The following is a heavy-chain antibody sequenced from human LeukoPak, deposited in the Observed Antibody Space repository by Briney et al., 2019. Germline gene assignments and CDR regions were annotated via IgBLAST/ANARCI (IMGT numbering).Heavy chain of an antibody. CDR1: GGSISSSYSY. J-gene: IGHJ6*03. CDR3: ARQEVVVVPAGHYYYYMDV. Sequence: SETLSLTCTVSGGSISSSYSYWGWIRQPPGKGLEWIGNIYYSGSTYYSPSLTSRVTVSVDTSKNQFSLKLSSVTAADTAVYYCARQEVVVVPAGHYYYYMDVWGKGTTVTVSS. D-gene: IGHD2-2*01. CDR2: IYYSGST. V-gene: IGHV4-39*01.